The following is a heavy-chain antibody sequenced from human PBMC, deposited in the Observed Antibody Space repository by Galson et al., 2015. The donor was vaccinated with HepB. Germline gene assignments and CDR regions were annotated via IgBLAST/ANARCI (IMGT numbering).Heavy chain of an antibody. J-gene: IGHJ3*02. CDR2: ISSSSSYM. V-gene: IGHV3-21*01. CDR1: GFTFSSYS. Sequence: SLRLSCADSGFTFSSYSMNWVRQAPGEGLEWVSSISSSSSYMYYADSVKGRFTISRDNAKNSLYLQMNSLRAEDTAVYYCARDRYCSSSRCYDGFDIWGQGTMVIVSS. CDR3: ARDRYCSSSRCYDGFDI. D-gene: IGHD2-2*01.